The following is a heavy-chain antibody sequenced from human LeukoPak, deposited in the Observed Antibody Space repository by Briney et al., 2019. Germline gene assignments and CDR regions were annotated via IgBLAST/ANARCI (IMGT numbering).Heavy chain of an antibody. CDR1: GGTFSSYA. J-gene: IGHJ4*02. Sequence: GASVKVSCKASGGTFSSYAISWVRQAPGQGLEWMGGIIPIFGTANYAQKFQGRVTITADESTSTAYMELSSLRSEDTAVYYCARAVAAAETDYFDYWGQGTLVTASS. CDR3: ARAVAAAETDYFDY. D-gene: IGHD6-13*01. CDR2: IIPIFGTA. V-gene: IGHV1-69*13.